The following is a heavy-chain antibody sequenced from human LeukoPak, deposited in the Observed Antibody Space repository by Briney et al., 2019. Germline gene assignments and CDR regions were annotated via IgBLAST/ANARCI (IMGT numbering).Heavy chain of an antibody. CDR3: ASHNWNYGLDY. Sequence: GGSLRLSCAASGFTFSSYGMHWVRQAPGKGLEWVADIWYDGSNKYYADSVKGRFTISRDNSKNTLYLQMNSLRAEDTAVYYCASHNWNYGLDYWGQGTLVTVSS. J-gene: IGHJ4*02. CDR1: GFTFSSYG. V-gene: IGHV3-33*01. CDR2: IWYDGSNK. D-gene: IGHD1-7*01.